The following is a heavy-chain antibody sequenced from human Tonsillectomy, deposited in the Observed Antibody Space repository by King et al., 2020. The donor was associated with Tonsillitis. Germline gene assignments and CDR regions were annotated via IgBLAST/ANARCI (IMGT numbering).Heavy chain of an antibody. Sequence: QLQESGPGLVKPSETLSLTCTVSCGSISSYYWSWIRQPPGKGLEWIWYIYYSGSTNYNPSLKSRVTISVDTSKNQFSLKLSSVTAADTAVYYCAREDNHYFDYWGQGTLVTVSS. CDR1: CGSISSYY. CDR2: IYYSGST. CDR3: AREDNHYFDY. D-gene: IGHD1-1*01. V-gene: IGHV4-59*01. J-gene: IGHJ4*02.